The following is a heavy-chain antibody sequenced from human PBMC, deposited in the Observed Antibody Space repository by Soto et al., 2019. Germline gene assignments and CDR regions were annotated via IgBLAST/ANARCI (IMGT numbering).Heavy chain of an antibody. V-gene: IGHV5-51*01. CDR1: GYSFSFYW. J-gene: IGHJ6*02. Sequence: GESLKISCKASGYSFSFYWIGWVRQMPGKGLEWMAIMYPDDSDIRYSPSFEAHVTISADKSTSTAFLQWSSLKASDTAMYYCARQRRYDFWSTGAYYYYYGMDVWGQGTTVTVSS. CDR3: ARQRRYDFWSTGAYYYYYGMDV. CDR2: MYPDDSDI. D-gene: IGHD3-3*01.